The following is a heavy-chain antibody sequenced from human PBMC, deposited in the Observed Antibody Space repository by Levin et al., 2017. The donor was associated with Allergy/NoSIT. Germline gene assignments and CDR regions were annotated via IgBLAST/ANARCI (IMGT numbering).Heavy chain of an antibody. V-gene: IGHV3-23*01. J-gene: IGHJ5*02. Sequence: PGGSLRLSCAASGFTFNSYGMSWVRQAPGKGLEWVSSVSGSGAGTYYADSVKGRFTISRDNSKNTVYLQMNSLRAEDTAVYYCAKPPGEDWIQENWFDPWGQGTLVTVSS. CDR1: GFTFNSYG. D-gene: IGHD5-18*01. CDR3: AKPPGEDWIQENWFDP. CDR2: VSGSGAGT.